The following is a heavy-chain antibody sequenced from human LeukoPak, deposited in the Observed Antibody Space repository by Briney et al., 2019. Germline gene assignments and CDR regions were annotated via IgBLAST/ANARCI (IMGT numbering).Heavy chain of an antibody. CDR1: GFTFSSYA. J-gene: IGHJ5*02. D-gene: IGHD6-13*01. V-gene: IGHV3-30*04. CDR2: ISYDGTNK. CDR3: ARDPFSSSLNWFDP. Sequence: GGSLRLSCAASGFTFSSYAMHWVRQAPGKGLEWVAVISYDGTNKYYADSVKGRSTISRDNSKNTLYLQMNSLRAEDTAVYYYARDPFSSSLNWFDPWGQGTLVTVSS.